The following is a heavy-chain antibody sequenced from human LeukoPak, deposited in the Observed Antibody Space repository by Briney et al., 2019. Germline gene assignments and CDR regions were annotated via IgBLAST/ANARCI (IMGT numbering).Heavy chain of an antibody. V-gene: IGHV3-21*01. Sequence: GGSLRLSCEASGITFSNYSMNWVRQAPGKGLGWVSSISSRSSYIYYADSVKGRFTISRDNARNSLYLQVNSLRAEDTAVYYCARDNSEGQWLVGNWFDPWGQGTLVTVSS. CDR2: ISSRSSYI. CDR3: ARDNSEGQWLVGNWFDP. CDR1: GITFSNYS. D-gene: IGHD6-19*01. J-gene: IGHJ5*02.